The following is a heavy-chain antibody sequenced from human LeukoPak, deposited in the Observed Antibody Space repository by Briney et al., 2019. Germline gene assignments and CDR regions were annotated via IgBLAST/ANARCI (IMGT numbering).Heavy chain of an antibody. V-gene: IGHV3-21*01. D-gene: IGHD5-18*01. J-gene: IGHJ5*02. CDR3: NVDTAMVSDNWFDP. CDR1: GFTFSSYS. Sequence: GGSLRLSCAASGFTFSSYSMNWVRQAPGKGLEWVSSISSSSSYIYYADSVKGRFTISRDNAKNSLYLQMNSLRAEDTAVYYCNVDTAMVSDNWFDPWAREPWSPSPQ. CDR2: ISSSSSYI.